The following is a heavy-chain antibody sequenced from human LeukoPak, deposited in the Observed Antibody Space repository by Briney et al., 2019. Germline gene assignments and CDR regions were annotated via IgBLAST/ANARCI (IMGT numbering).Heavy chain of an antibody. CDR2: IRYDGSNK. Sequence: PGGSLRLSCAASGFTFSSYGMHWVRQAPGKGLEWVAFIRYDGSNKYYADSVKGRFTISRDNSKNTLYLQMNSLRAEDTAVYYCAKEDTYYYDSSGYPGAFDIWGQGTMVTVSS. CDR3: AKEDTYYYDSSGYPGAFDI. J-gene: IGHJ3*02. D-gene: IGHD3-22*01. CDR1: GFTFSSYG. V-gene: IGHV3-30*02.